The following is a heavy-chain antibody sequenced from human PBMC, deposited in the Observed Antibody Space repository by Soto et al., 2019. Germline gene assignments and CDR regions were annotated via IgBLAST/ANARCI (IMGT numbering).Heavy chain of an antibody. V-gene: IGHV3-23*01. CDR2: IAGSGAST. CDR3: ANDRGDGYKYFDY. CDR1: GFTFSSYG. J-gene: IGHJ4*02. Sequence: EVQLLESGGGLVQPGGSLRLSCVASGFTFSSYGMSWVRQAPGKGLEWVSAIAGSGASTHNADSVRGRFTISRDNSENTVYLQMHSLRAEDTAIYYCANDRGDGYKYFDYWGQGALVTVSS. D-gene: IGHD3-10*01.